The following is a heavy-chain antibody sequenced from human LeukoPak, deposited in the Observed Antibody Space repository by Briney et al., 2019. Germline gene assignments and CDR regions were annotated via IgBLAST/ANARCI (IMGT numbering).Heavy chain of an antibody. Sequence: TSETLSLTCAVYGGSFSGYYWSWIRQPPGKGLKWIGEINHSGSTNYNPSLKSRVTISVDTSKNQFSLKLSSVTAADTAVYYCARLAPVQGVIISGGQNFDYWGQGTLVTVSS. CDR2: INHSGST. CDR3: ARLAPVQGVIISGGQNFDY. V-gene: IGHV4-34*01. J-gene: IGHJ4*02. D-gene: IGHD3-10*01. CDR1: GGSFSGYY.